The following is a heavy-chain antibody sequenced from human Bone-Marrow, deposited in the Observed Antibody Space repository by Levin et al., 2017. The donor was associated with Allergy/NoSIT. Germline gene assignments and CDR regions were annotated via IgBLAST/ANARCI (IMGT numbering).Heavy chain of an antibody. J-gene: IGHJ6*02. D-gene: IGHD3-9*01. CDR2: INPIFAVG. V-gene: IGHV1-69*13. CDR1: GDTLNNNA. CDR3: ARRRVPPSTAWFYGLDV. Sequence: SVKVSCKTSGDTLNNNAISWVRQAPGLGLDWIGEINPIFAVGTYAQKFRGRVTITADESTSTAFMELTFLTFEATAVYYCARRRVPPSTAWFYGLDVWGQGTTVTVAS.